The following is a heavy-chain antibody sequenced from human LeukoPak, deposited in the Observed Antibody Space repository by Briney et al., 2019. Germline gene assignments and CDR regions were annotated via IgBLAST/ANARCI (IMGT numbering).Heavy chain of an antibody. V-gene: IGHV1-18*01. CDR2: ISTYSGNT. J-gene: IGHJ6*02. D-gene: IGHD3-16*01. Sequence: ASVKVSCTPSGYTFTNNAISWVRQAPGQGLEWVGWISTYSGNTKYAEKLQGKVTLTTDTSTSTVYMDLRSLRSDDTAVYDCARESPSYGYPSGVDVWGQWTTVNVSS. CDR3: ARESPSYGYPSGVDV. CDR1: GYTFTNNA.